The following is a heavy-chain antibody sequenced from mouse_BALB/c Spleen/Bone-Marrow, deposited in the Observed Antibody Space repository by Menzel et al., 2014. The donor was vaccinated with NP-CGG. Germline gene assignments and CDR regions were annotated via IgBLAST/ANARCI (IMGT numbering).Heavy chain of an antibody. Sequence: EVQLQQSGGGLVQPGGSLKLSCAASGFDFSRYWMSWVRQAPGKGLEWIGEINPDSSTINYTPSLKDKFTISRDNAKNTLYLQMSKVRSEDTALYYCARVHYYGYEAYWGQGTLVTVPA. V-gene: IGHV4-1*02. CDR2: INPDSSTI. D-gene: IGHD1-2*01. J-gene: IGHJ3*01. CDR1: GFDFSRYW. CDR3: ARVHYYGYEAY.